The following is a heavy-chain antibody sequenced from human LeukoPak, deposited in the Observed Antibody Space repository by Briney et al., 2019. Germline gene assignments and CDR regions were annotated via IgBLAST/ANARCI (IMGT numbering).Heavy chain of an antibody. V-gene: IGHV1-69*06. Sequence: SVKVSCKASGRTFSSYAISWVRQAPGQGLEWMGGIIPILGTANYAQKFQGRVTITADKSTSTAYMELSSLRAEDTAVYYCARERGERDDFWSGYQYYYYYMDVWGKGTTVTVSS. CDR3: ARERGERDDFWSGYQYYYYYMDV. CDR1: GRTFSSYA. CDR2: IIPILGTA. D-gene: IGHD3-3*01. J-gene: IGHJ6*03.